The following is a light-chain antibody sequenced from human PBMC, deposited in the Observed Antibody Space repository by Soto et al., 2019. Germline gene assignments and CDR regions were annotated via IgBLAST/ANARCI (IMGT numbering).Light chain of an antibody. Sequence: EIVLTQSPGSPSLSPGERAALSCRASQSVGGNVAWYQQKPGQAPKLLIFGASSRDTGIPDRFSGSRSGTDFTLTISRLEPEDFALYYCQHYGGSPITFGQGTRLEIK. CDR1: QSVGGN. V-gene: IGKV3-20*01. CDR2: GAS. J-gene: IGKJ5*01. CDR3: QHYGGSPIT.